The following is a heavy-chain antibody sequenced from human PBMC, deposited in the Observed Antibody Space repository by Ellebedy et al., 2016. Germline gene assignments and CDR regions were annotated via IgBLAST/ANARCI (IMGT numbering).Heavy chain of an antibody. J-gene: IGHJ4*02. Sequence: GGSLRLXCAASGFTFSSYSMNWVRQAPGKGLEWVSYISSSSSTIYYADSVKGRFTISRDNAKNSLYLQMNSLRAEDTAVYYCARSNVLLWFGEQEPLDYWGQGTLVTVSS. CDR2: ISSSSSTI. CDR3: ARSNVLLWFGEQEPLDY. D-gene: IGHD3-10*01. CDR1: GFTFSSYS. V-gene: IGHV3-48*01.